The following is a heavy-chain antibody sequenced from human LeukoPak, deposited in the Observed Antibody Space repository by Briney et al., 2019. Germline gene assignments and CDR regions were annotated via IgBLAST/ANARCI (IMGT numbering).Heavy chain of an antibody. D-gene: IGHD3-3*01. CDR2: IYYSGST. CDR3: ARDLRFLGEFDP. V-gene: IGHV4-59*01. CDR1: GGSISSYY. Sequence: SETLSLTCPVSGGSISSYYWSWIRQPPGKGLEWIGYIYYSGSTNYNPSLNSRATISVDTSKNQFSLKLSSVTAADTAVYYCARDLRFLGEFDPWGQGTLVTVSS. J-gene: IGHJ5*02.